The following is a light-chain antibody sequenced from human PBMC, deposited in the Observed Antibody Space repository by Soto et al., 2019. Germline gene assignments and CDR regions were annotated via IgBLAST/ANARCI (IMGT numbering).Light chain of an antibody. CDR3: GSWDSSLSAYV. CDR1: RSNIGGNS. J-gene: IGLJ1*01. Sequence: QSVLTQPPSVSAAPGPTVTISCSGSRSNIGGNSVSWYQQLPGTAPKLLIYDDNKRPSGIPDRFSGSKSGTSATLGITGFQTGDEADYYCGSWDSSLSAYVFGTGTKGTAL. V-gene: IGLV1-51*01. CDR2: DDN.